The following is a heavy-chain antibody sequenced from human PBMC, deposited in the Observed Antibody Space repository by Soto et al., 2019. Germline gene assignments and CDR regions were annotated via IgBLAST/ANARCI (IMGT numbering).Heavy chain of an antibody. CDR3: ARKEGSGSYLNFFDY. Sequence: QVQLQQWGAGLLKPSETLSLTCAVYGGSFSGYYWSWIRQPPGKGLEWIGEINHSGSTNYNPSLKSRVTISVDTSKNQFSLKLSSVTAADTAVYYCARKEGSGSYLNFFDYWGQGTLVTVSS. CDR1: GGSFSGYY. CDR2: INHSGST. V-gene: IGHV4-34*01. D-gene: IGHD3-10*01. J-gene: IGHJ4*02.